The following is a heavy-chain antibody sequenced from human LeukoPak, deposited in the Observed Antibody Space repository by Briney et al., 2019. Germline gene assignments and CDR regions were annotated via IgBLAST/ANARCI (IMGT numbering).Heavy chain of an antibody. J-gene: IGHJ4*02. CDR1: RYTLTSYG. V-gene: IGHV1-18*01. Sequence: GHTARLSSKPSRYTLTSYGISSVPHAPGPGLEWMGSINVYNRNTNYAQKLQGRVTMTTDTSTSTAYMELRSLRSDDTAVYYCARDLPNWGFDYWGQGTLVTVSS. CDR2: INVYNRNT. D-gene: IGHD7-27*01. CDR3: ARDLPNWGFDY.